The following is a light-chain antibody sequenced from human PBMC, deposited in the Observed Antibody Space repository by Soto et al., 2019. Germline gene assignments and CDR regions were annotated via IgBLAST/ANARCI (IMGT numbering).Light chain of an antibody. J-gene: IGKJ3*01. CDR1: QSMSSY. Sequence: DIQMTQSPSSLSASVGDRVTITCRASQSMSSYLNCYQQKSGKAPKLLIYAASSLQSGVPSRFSGSGSGTDFTLTISSLQPEDVATYYCQQSYSTPFTFGPGTKVDIK. CDR2: AAS. CDR3: QQSYSTPFT. V-gene: IGKV1-39*01.